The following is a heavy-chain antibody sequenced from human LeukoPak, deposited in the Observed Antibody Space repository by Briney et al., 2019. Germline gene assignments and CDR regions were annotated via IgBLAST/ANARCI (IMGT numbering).Heavy chain of an antibody. V-gene: IGHV3-23*01. Sequence: PGGSLRLSCAASGFTFNRNAISWVRHAPGNGLEAVSTIGGSGDKTFYADSVKGRFTISRDNSKNMLHLQMSSLTGEDTALYYCVRRGDASSGWGDHDYWGQGALVTVSS. CDR2: IGGSGDKT. D-gene: IGHD6-19*01. CDR1: GFTFNRNA. CDR3: VRRGDASSGWGDHDY. J-gene: IGHJ4*02.